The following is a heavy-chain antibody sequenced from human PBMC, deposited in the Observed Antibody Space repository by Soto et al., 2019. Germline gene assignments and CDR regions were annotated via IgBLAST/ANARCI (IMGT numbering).Heavy chain of an antibody. CDR1: GFTVRSNY. J-gene: IGHJ4*02. CDR2: IYSGGST. V-gene: IGHV3-53*01. CDR3: ASNSGSYLTGDFDY. D-gene: IGHD1-26*01. Sequence: GGSLRLSCAASGFTVRSNYMSWVRQAPGKGLEWVSVIYSGGSTYYADSVKGRFTISRDNSKNTLYLQMNSLRAEDTAVYYCASNSGSYLTGDFDYWGQGTLVTVSS.